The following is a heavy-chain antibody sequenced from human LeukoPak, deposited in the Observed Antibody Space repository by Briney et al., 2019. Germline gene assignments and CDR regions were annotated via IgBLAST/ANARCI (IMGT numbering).Heavy chain of an antibody. V-gene: IGHV1-2*02. CDR3: ARGLTRAMVRGVLEVY. CDR2: INPNSGGT. J-gene: IGHJ4*02. Sequence: GASVKVSCKASGYTFTGYYMHWVRQAPGQGLEWMGWINPNSGGTNYAQKFQGRVTMTRDTSISTAYMELSRLRPDDTAVYYCARGLTRAMVRGVLEVYWGQGTLVTVSS. CDR1: GYTFTGYY. D-gene: IGHD3-10*01.